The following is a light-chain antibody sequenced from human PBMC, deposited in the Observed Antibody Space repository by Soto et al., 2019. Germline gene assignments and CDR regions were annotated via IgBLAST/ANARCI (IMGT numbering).Light chain of an antibody. CDR2: WAS. CDR1: QSVLYSSNNKNY. Sequence: DIVMTQSPDSLAVSLGERATINCKSSQSVLYSSNNKNYLAWYQQKPGQPPRLLIYWASTRESGVPDRFSGSGSETDFTLTSSSLQAEDVAVYHCQQYYTTPSPTFGGGTKVEIK. V-gene: IGKV4-1*01. CDR3: QQYYTTPSPT. J-gene: IGKJ4*01.